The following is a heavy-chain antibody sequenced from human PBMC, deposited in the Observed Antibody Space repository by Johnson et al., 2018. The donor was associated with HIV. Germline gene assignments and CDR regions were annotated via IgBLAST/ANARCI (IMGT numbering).Heavy chain of an antibody. CDR3: ARKQWLAKISSDAFDV. CDR1: GFTFSSYD. J-gene: IGHJ3*01. Sequence: MLLVESGGGLVQPGGSLRLSCAASGFTFSSYDMHWVRQGTGKGLEWVSAIGTAGDTYYPGSVKGRFTISRENAKNSLYLQMNSLRVEDTAVYYCARKQWLAKISSDAFDVWGQGTMVTVSS. V-gene: IGHV3-13*01. D-gene: IGHD6-19*01. CDR2: IGTAGDT.